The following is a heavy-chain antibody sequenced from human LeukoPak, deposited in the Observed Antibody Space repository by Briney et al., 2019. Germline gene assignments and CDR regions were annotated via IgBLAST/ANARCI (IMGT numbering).Heavy chain of an antibody. V-gene: IGHV3-23*01. CDR1: GFTFSSYG. Sequence: PGGPLRLSCAASGFTFSSYGMSWVRQAPGKGLEWVSAISGSGGSTYYADSVKGRFTISRDNAKNSLYLQMNSLRAEDTALYYCARDSSGWYVVPDYWGQGTLVTVSS. D-gene: IGHD6-19*01. CDR2: ISGSGGST. CDR3: ARDSSGWYVVPDY. J-gene: IGHJ4*02.